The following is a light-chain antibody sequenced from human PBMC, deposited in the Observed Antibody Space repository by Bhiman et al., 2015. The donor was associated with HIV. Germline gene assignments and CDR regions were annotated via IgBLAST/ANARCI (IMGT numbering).Light chain of an antibody. J-gene: IGLJ3*02. CDR1: SLRTHY. Sequence: SSELTQDPAVSVALGQTVRITCQGDSLRTHYASWYRQKPGQAPIVVFYGKNDRPSGIPDRVSASKSGNTASLTITGAQAEDEGDYYCQSRDSSGSRVFGGGTKLTVL. CDR3: QSRDSSGSRV. V-gene: IGLV3-19*01. CDR2: GKN.